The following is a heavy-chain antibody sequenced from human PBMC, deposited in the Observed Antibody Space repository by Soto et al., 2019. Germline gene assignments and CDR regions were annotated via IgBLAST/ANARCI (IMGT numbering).Heavy chain of an antibody. V-gene: IGHV3-64*01. CDR2: ISSNGVGT. CDR1: GFTLSGYA. Sequence: PGGSLRLSCAASGFTLSGYAMDWVRQAPGKGLEYVSGISSNGVGTYYANSVQGRFTISRDNSRNTVYLQMGSLRPEDMAVYYCARRARPDSYYMDVWGKGTTVTVSS. J-gene: IGHJ6*03. CDR3: ARRARPDSYYMDV. D-gene: IGHD6-6*01.